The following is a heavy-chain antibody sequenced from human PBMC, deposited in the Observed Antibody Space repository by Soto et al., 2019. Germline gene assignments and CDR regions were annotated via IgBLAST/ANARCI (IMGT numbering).Heavy chain of an antibody. CDR3: ARDQLWFGDFNTWGMDV. Sequence: QVQLQESGPGLVKPSGTLSLTCAVSGGSISSSNWWRWVRQPPGKGLEWIGEIYHSGSTNYNPSLKSRVTISVDKSKNQFSLKLSSVTAADTAVYYCARDQLWFGDFNTWGMDVWGQGTTVTVSS. J-gene: IGHJ6*02. CDR2: IYHSGST. D-gene: IGHD3-10*01. V-gene: IGHV4-4*02. CDR1: GGSISSSNW.